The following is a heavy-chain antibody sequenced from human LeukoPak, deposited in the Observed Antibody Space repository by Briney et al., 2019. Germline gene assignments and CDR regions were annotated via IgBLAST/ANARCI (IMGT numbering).Heavy chain of an antibody. CDR1: GGSISSYY. CDR3: ARDEEDSSGYYPAY. Sequence: SETLSLTCTVSGGSISSYYWSWIRQPAGKGLEWIGRIYSSGSTNYNPSLKSRVTMSVDTSKNQFSLKLSSVTAADTAVYYCARDEEDSSGYYPAYWGQGTLVTVSS. D-gene: IGHD3-22*01. J-gene: IGHJ4*02. CDR2: IYSSGST. V-gene: IGHV4-4*07.